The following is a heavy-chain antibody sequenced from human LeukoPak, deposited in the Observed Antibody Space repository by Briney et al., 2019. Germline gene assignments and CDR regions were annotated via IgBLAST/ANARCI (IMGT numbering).Heavy chain of an antibody. D-gene: IGHD4-17*01. CDR3: ARDQSHDYGYYYYYYYMDV. CDR2: ISAYNGNT. Sequence: ASVKVSCKASGYTFTSYGIIWVRQAPGQGLEWMGRISAYNGNTNYAQKLRGRVTMTTDTSTSTAYMGLRSLRSDDTAVYYCARDQSHDYGYYYYYYYMDVWGKGTTVTVSS. J-gene: IGHJ6*03. CDR1: GYTFTSYG. V-gene: IGHV1-18*01.